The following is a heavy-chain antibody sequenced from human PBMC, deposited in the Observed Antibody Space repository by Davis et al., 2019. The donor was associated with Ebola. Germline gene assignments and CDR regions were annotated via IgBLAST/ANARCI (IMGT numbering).Heavy chain of an antibody. Sequence: SETLSLTCSVSGGSISITNHYWGWIRQPPGKALEWIATIDYSGSTYYSPSLKSRLTISADTSKKQFSLKLTSVTAADTAIYYCARHNNNYVDAFDIWGQGTMVTVSS. CDR1: GGSISITNHY. CDR2: IDYSGST. D-gene: IGHD3-16*01. J-gene: IGHJ3*02. V-gene: IGHV4-39*01. CDR3: ARHNNNYVDAFDI.